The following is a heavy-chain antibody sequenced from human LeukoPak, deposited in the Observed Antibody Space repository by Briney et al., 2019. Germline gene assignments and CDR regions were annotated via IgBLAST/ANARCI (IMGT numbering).Heavy chain of an antibody. D-gene: IGHD1-7*01. CDR2: IDTDGSNT. CDR1: GFTFSDYY. CDR3: TRGGTTLDY. J-gene: IGHJ4*02. V-gene: IGHV3-74*01. Sequence: GGSLRLSCAASGFTFSDYYMSWIRQAPGKGLVWVSRIDTDGSNTAYADSVKGRFTISRDNAKNTLYLQMNSLRAEDTAVYYCTRGGTTLDYWGQGTLVTVSS.